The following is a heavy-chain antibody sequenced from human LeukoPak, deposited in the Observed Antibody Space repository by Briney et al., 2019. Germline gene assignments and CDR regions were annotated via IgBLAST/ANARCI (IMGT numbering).Heavy chain of an antibody. CDR2: VSYDGGSK. D-gene: IGHD6-13*01. V-gene: IGHV3-30-3*01. CDR3: ARVKGGIAAAGNYFDY. Sequence: PGRSLRLSCAASGFAFSSHAMHWVRQGPGKGLEWVALVSYDGGSKYYADSVKGRITISRDNSKNTLHLQMNSLRTEDTAVYYCARVKGGIAAAGNYFDYWGQGTLVTVSS. J-gene: IGHJ4*02. CDR1: GFAFSSHA.